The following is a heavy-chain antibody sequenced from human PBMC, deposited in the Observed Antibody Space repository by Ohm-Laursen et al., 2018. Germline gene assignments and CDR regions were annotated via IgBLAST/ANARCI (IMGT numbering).Heavy chain of an antibody. CDR3: ARDSSGSFYYYYGMDV. V-gene: IGHV3-74*01. J-gene: IGHJ6*02. Sequence: SLRLSCTASGFTFDDYAMHWVRQVPGKGLVWVSRSNSDGRSTSYADSAKGRFTISRDNAKNSLYLQMNSLRAEDTAVYYCARDSSGSFYYYYGMDVWGQGTTVTVSS. D-gene: IGHD3-22*01. CDR1: GFTFDDYA. CDR2: SNSDGRST.